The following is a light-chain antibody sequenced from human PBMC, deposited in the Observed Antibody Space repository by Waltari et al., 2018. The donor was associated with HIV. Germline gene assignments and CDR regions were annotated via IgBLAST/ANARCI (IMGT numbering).Light chain of an antibody. J-gene: IGKJ5*01. CDR1: QGIGLS. V-gene: IGKV1-9*01. CDR2: GAS. Sequence: DIQLTQSPSFVSASIGDRVTISCRASQGIGLSLSWYQQKPGKAPNLLIYGASTLQSGVPSRFSGSGSGTDFVLTISSLQPEDFATYYCQQLSSYPITFGQGTRLDNK. CDR3: QQLSSYPIT.